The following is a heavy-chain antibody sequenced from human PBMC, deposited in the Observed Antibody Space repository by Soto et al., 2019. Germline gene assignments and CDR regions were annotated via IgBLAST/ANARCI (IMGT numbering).Heavy chain of an antibody. D-gene: IGHD6-6*01. CDR3: ASSMGSSSSDYYYYMDV. CDR1: GFTFSSYA. Sequence: GGSLRLSCAASGFTFSSYAMHWVRQAPGKGLEWVAVISYDGSSKYYADSVKGRFTISRDNSKNTLYLQMNSLRAEDTAVYYCASSMGSSSSDYYYYMDVWGKGTTVTVSS. J-gene: IGHJ6*03. CDR2: ISYDGSSK. V-gene: IGHV3-30*04.